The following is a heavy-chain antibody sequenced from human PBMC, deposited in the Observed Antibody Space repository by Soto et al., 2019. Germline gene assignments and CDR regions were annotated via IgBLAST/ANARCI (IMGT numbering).Heavy chain of an antibody. D-gene: IGHD2-21*01. CDR2: IDPSDSYT. CDR3: ARHEPKVIENYYYYYGMDV. V-gene: IGHV5-10-1*01. Sequence: GESLKISCKGSGYSFTSYWISWVRQMPGKGLEWMGRIDPSDSYTNYSPSFQGHVTISADKSISTAYLQWSSLKASDTAMYYCARHEPKVIENYYYYYGMDVWGQGTRVTVSS. J-gene: IGHJ6*02. CDR1: GYSFTSYW.